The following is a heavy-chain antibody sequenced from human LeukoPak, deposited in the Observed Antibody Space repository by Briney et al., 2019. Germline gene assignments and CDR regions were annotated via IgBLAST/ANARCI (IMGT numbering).Heavy chain of an antibody. J-gene: IGHJ4*02. V-gene: IGHV4-59*01. D-gene: IGHD3-22*01. CDR1: GGSISSYY. CDR3: ARVHSSGYYHYFDY. Sequence: PSETLSLTCTVSGGSISSYYWSWIRQPPGKGLEWIGYIYYSGSTNYNPSLKSRVTISEDTSKNQFSLKLSSVTAADTAVYYCARVHSSGYYHYFDYWGQGTLVTVSS. CDR2: IYYSGST.